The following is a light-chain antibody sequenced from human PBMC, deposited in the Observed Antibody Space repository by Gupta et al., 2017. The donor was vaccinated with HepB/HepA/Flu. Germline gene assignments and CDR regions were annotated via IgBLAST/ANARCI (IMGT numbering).Light chain of an antibody. Sequence: DIQMTQSPSTLSASVGDRVTIPCRGSHSVGTYLAWYQHKPAKAPLLLIYEASTLQSRVPSRFSSSGSGTEVSPPISSLQPYDFVTFYCQHQNNNQWTFGQGTKVEIK. CDR3: QHQNNNQWT. CDR1: HSVGTY. V-gene: IGKV1-5*03. J-gene: IGKJ1*01. CDR2: EAS.